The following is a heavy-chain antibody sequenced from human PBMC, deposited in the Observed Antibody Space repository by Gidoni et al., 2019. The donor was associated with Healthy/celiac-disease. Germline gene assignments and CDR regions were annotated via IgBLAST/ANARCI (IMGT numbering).Heavy chain of an antibody. J-gene: IGHJ5*02. CDR2: ISSGGST. V-gene: IGHV3-53*02. D-gene: IGHD1-26*01. CDR1: GFTVSINY. Sequence: DVQLVETGGGLIQPGGSLRLSCAASGFTVSINYMIWVRQAPGKGLEWVSVISSGGSTYYEDSVKGRFTISRDNSKNTLYLKRNSVRAEETAVYYCARGGGSYGNWFDPWGQGTLVTVSS. CDR3: ARGGGSYGNWFDP.